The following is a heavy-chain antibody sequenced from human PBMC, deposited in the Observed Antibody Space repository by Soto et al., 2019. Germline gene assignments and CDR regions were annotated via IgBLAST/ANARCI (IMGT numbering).Heavy chain of an antibody. D-gene: IGHD1-26*01. V-gene: IGHV4-34*02. CDR1: GGSFSGYY. CDR2: INHSGST. J-gene: IGHJ4*02. Sequence: QVQLQQWGAGLVKPSETLSLTCAVSGGSFSGYYWTWIRQPPGKGLEWIGEINHSGSTNYNPSLRSRVTLSVDTPKSQFSMTMNSMTAADTAVYFCARGSIVAAVWGQGILVTVSS. CDR3: ARGSIVAAV.